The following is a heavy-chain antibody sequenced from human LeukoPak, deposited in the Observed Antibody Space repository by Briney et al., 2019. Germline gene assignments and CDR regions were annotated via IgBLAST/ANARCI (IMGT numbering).Heavy chain of an antibody. CDR2: INWNGAST. CDR1: GFTSDDYG. J-gene: IGHJ3*02. Sequence: GGSLRLSCEASGFTSDDYGMSWVRQPPGKGLEWVCDINWNGASTACADSVKGRFTISRDNAKKFLYLEMKNLRVEDTALYHCARDPWSFDAFDIWGQGTMVTV. D-gene: IGHD2-8*02. V-gene: IGHV3-20*01. CDR3: ARDPWSFDAFDI.